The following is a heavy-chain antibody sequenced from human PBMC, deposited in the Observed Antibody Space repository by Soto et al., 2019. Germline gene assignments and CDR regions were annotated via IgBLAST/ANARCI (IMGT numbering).Heavy chain of an antibody. J-gene: IGHJ4*02. CDR1: GFTFSSYA. CDR2: ISYDGSNK. CDR3: ARGVALYGSGSSADCD. D-gene: IGHD3-10*01. Sequence: QVQLVESGGGVVQPGRSLRLSCAASGFTFSSYAMHWVRQAPGKGLEWVAVISYDGSNKYYADSVKGRFTISRDNSKNTLFLQMNSLGAEDTTVYYCARGVALYGSGSSADCDWGQGTLVTVSS. V-gene: IGHV3-30-3*01.